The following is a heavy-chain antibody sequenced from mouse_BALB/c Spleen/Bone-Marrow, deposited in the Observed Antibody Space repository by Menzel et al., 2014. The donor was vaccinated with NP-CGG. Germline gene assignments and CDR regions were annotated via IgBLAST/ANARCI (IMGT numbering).Heavy chain of an antibody. CDR1: GFSLTNYG. J-gene: IGHJ3*01. D-gene: IGHD2-3*01. CDR3: ARDGYYSTWFAY. Sequence: QVQLKHSGPGLVAPSQSLSITCTVSGFSLTNYGVHWVRQPPGKGLEWLGVIWPGENTSYNSALMSRLSISKDTSKSQVFLKMNSLQTDDAAMYYCARDGYYSTWFAYWGQGTLVTVSA. CDR2: IWPGENT. V-gene: IGHV2-9*02.